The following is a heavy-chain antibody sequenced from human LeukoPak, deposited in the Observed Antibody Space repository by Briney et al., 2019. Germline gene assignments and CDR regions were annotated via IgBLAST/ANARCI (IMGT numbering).Heavy chain of an antibody. V-gene: IGHV1-69*05. D-gene: IGHD6-13*01. CDR3: ARVTAAGYFDY. J-gene: IGHJ4*02. Sequence: SVKVSCKASGGTFSSYAISWVRQAPGQGLEWMGRIIPIFGTANYAQKFQGRVTITTDESTSTAYMELSSLRSEDKAVYYCARVTAAGYFDYWGQGTLVTVSS. CDR1: GGTFSSYA. CDR2: IIPIFGTA.